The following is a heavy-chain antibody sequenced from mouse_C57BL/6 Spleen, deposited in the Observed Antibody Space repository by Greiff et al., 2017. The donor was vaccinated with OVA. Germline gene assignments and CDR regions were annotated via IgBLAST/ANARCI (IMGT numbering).Heavy chain of an antibody. D-gene: IGHD3-3*01. CDR2: IDPETGGT. CDR3: ARSKGTAFDY. Sequence: VKLQQSGAELVRPGASVTLSCKASGYTFTDYEMHWVKQTPVHGLEWIGAIDPETGGTAYNQKFKGKAILTADKSSSTAYMELRSLTSADSAVYFCARSKGTAFDYWGQGTTLTVSS. J-gene: IGHJ2*01. CDR1: GYTFTDYE. V-gene: IGHV1-15*01.